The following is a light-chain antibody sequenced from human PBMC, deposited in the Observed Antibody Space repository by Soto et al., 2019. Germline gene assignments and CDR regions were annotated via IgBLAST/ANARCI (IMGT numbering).Light chain of an antibody. Sequence: QSALTQPASVSGSPGQSITFSCTGTSSDFGSFNLVSWYQQHPGKAPKLIIYEGSKRPSGVSNRFSGSNSDNTASLTISGLQAEDEADYYCCSYVVSSTFDVVFGVGTKVTVL. CDR1: SSDFGSFNL. CDR2: EGS. J-gene: IGLJ2*01. CDR3: CSYVVSSTFDVV. V-gene: IGLV2-23*01.